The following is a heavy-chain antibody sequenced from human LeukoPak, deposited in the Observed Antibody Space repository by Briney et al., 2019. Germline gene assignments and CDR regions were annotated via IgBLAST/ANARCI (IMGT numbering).Heavy chain of an antibody. J-gene: IGHJ4*02. V-gene: IGHV3-33*01. CDR1: GFTFSSFA. D-gene: IGHD3-16*02. CDR2: IWFDGSSK. Sequence: GGSLRLSCATSGFTFSSFAMHWVRQAPGKGLERLALIWFDGSSKNYTDSVEGRFTISRDNSKNTLFLQMNSLRAEDTAVYYCARGFYRVRHDQSTYYFVHWGQGTLVTVSS. CDR3: ARGFYRVRHDQSTYYFVH.